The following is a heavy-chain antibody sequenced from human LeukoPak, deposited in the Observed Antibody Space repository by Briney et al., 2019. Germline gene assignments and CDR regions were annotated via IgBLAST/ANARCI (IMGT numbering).Heavy chain of an antibody. J-gene: IGHJ4*02. CDR2: ISSSSSYI. CDR1: GFTFSCYS. D-gene: IGHD1-26*01. CDR3: ARPSGSYPTFDY. Sequence: GVALRLCCAASGFTFSCYSMNWVRKAPGKGLEWVSSISSSSSYIYYADSVKGRFTISRDNAKNSLYLQMNSLRAEDTAVYYCARPSGSYPTFDYWGQGTLVTVSS. V-gene: IGHV3-21*01.